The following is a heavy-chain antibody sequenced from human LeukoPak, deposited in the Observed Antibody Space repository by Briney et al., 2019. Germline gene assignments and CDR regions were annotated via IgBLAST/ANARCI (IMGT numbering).Heavy chain of an antibody. Sequence: GGSLRLSCAASGFTFSSYSMNWVRQAPGKGLEWVSSISSGSSYIYYADSVKGRFTISRDNAKNSLYLQMNSLRDEDTAVYYCARGVPLAFYCSSTSCYYFDYWGQGTLVTVSS. V-gene: IGHV3-21*01. CDR1: GFTFSSYS. CDR2: ISSGSSYI. D-gene: IGHD2-2*01. J-gene: IGHJ4*02. CDR3: ARGVPLAFYCSSTSCYYFDY.